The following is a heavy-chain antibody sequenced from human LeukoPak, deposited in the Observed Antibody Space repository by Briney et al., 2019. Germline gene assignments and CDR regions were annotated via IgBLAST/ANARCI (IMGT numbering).Heavy chain of an antibody. J-gene: IGHJ4*02. Sequence: GGSLRLSCAASGFTFSSYGMHWVRQAPGKGLEWVAVISYDGSNKYYADSVKGRFTISRDNSKNTLYLQMNSLRAEDTAVYYCARVIKEWELLEGSDYWGQGTLVTVSS. CDR3: ARVIKEWELLEGSDY. CDR1: GFTFSSYG. D-gene: IGHD1-26*01. V-gene: IGHV3-30*03. CDR2: ISYDGSNK.